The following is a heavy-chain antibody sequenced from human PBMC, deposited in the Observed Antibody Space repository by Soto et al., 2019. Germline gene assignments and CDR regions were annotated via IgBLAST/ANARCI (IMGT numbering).Heavy chain of an antibody. V-gene: IGHV3-13*01. D-gene: IGHD6-13*01. J-gene: IGHJ4*02. Sequence: EVQLVASGGGLVQPGGSLRLSCAASGFTFSSYDMHWVRQPPGKGLEWVSAIGPAGDTYYPGSVQGRFTISRDNAKNSLYIQVNTLRAEDTAIYYCATGGWGSSWYEGGSRIDYWGQGTLVTVSS. CDR2: IGPAGDT. CDR3: ATGGWGSSWYEGGSRIDY. CDR1: GFTFSSYD.